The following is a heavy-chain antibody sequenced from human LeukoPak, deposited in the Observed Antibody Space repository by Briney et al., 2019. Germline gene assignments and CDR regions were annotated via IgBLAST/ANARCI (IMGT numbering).Heavy chain of an antibody. V-gene: IGHV4-39*01. CDR2: IYCSGST. D-gene: IGHD3-3*01. Sequence: SETLSLTCTVSGGSISSSSYYWGWIRQPPGKGLEWIGSIYCSGSTYYNPSLKSRVTISVDTSKNQFSLKLSSVTAADTAVYYCARLTAIIDFDYWGQGTLVTVSS. J-gene: IGHJ4*02. CDR3: ARLTAIIDFDY. CDR1: GGSISSSSYY.